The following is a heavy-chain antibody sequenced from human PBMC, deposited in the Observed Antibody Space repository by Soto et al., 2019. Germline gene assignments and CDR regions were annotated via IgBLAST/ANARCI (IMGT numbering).Heavy chain of an antibody. CDR1: GYTFTGYY. V-gene: IGHV1-2*04. J-gene: IGHJ4*02. CDR2: INPNSGGT. D-gene: IGHD5-18*01. CDR3: ARSSGDTAMVLGY. Sequence: ASVKVSCKASGYTFTGYYMHWVRQAPGQGLEWMGWINPNSGGTNYAQKFQGWVTMTRDTSISTAYMELSRLRSDDTAVYYCARSSGDTAMVLGYWGQGTRVTVSS.